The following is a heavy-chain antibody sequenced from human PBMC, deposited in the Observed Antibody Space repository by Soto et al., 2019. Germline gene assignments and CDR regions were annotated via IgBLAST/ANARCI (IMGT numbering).Heavy chain of an antibody. D-gene: IGHD6-13*01. V-gene: IGHV1-46*01. CDR3: ARGNPYTSRWYYFDF. CDR2: INPSGGTT. Sequence: QVQLVQSGPEVKKPGASVKVSCRASGYTFTSFSLHWVRQAPGQGLEWMGLINPSGGTTNLAQRFQGTVTVTGDTSTSTVYMELSSLRSEDTAIYYCARGNPYTSRWYYFDFWGQGTQVTVSS. CDR1: GYTFTSFS. J-gene: IGHJ4*02.